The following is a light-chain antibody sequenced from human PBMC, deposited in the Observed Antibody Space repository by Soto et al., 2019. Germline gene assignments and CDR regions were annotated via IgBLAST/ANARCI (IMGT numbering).Light chain of an antibody. J-gene: IGKJ1*01. Sequence: EIVLTQSPGTLSLSPGERATLSCRASQDVSSSYLAWYQQKPGQAPRLLMYGASSRATGIPDRISSSGSGTDFTLTISRLEPEDFAVYYCQQYGDSPTWTFGQGTKVEIK. CDR2: GAS. CDR1: QDVSSSY. CDR3: QQYGDSPTWT. V-gene: IGKV3-20*01.